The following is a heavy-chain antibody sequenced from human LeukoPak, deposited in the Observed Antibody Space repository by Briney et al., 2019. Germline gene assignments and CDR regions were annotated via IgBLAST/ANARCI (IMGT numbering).Heavy chain of an antibody. D-gene: IGHD3-3*02. V-gene: IGHV3-30*18. CDR3: AKEAHFWSGYYPYGMDV. CDR1: GFTFSSYG. J-gene: IGHJ6*02. CDR2: ISYDGSNK. Sequence: GGSLRLSCAASGFTFSSYGIHWVRQAPGKGLEWVAVISYDGSNKYYADSVKGRFTISRDNSKNTLYLQMNSLRAEDTAVYYCAKEAHFWSGYYPYGMDVWGQGTTVTVSS.